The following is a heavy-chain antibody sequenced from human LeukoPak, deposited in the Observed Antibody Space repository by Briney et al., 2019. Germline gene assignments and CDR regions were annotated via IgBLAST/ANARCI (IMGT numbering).Heavy chain of an antibody. CDR1: GYTFTSYF. V-gene: IGHV1-46*01. CDR2: INPSGRTT. CDR3: ARGESSTKFGY. Sequence: ASVKVSCKASGYTFTSYFIHWVRQAPGQGLEWMGIINPSGRTTSYAQKFQGRVTMTRDTSTSTVYMELSSQRSEDTAVYYRARGESSTKFGYWGQGTLVTVSS. D-gene: IGHD6-13*01. J-gene: IGHJ4*02.